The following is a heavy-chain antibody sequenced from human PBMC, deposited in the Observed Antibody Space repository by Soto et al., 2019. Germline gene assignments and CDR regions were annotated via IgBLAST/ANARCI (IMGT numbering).Heavy chain of an antibody. D-gene: IGHD5-12*01. CDR2: ISAYNGNT. CDR3: GRGGPPIIY. J-gene: IGHJ4*02. Sequence: QVQLVQSGAEVKKPGASVKVSCKASGYTFTNFGISWVRQAPGQGLEWMGWISAYNGNTNYAQKFQGRVTMTTDTPRSPPDWQLGSLGPDDTAGYYCGRGGPPIIYWGQGTRVTVP. CDR1: GYTFTNFG. V-gene: IGHV1-18*01.